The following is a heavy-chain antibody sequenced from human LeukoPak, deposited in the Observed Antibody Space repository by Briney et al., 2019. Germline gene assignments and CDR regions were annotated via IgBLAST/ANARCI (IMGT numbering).Heavy chain of an antibody. CDR3: ARGSGLAAFDI. Sequence: GGSLRLSCAASGFTVSSNYMSWVRRAPGKGLEWASVIYSGGSTYYADSVKGRFTISRDNSKNTLYLQMNSLRAEDTAVYYCARGSGLAAFDIWGQGTMVTVSS. CDR1: GFTVSSNY. D-gene: IGHD3-3*01. J-gene: IGHJ3*02. CDR2: IYSGGST. V-gene: IGHV3-53*01.